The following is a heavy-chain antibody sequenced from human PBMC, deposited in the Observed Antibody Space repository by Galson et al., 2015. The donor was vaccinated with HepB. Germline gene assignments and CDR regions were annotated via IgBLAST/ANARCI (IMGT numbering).Heavy chain of an antibody. Sequence: SLRLSCAASGFTFGDYAMSWFRQAPGKGLEWVAFIRSRVYGGTTEYSASVKGRFTISRDDSKSIVYLQMNTLKTEDTALYYCTSLRDSSGWYFGGTFDIWGQGTMVTVSS. CDR1: GFTFGDYA. CDR3: TSLRDSSGWYFGGTFDI. V-gene: IGHV3-49*03. J-gene: IGHJ3*02. CDR2: IRSRVYGGTT. D-gene: IGHD6-19*01.